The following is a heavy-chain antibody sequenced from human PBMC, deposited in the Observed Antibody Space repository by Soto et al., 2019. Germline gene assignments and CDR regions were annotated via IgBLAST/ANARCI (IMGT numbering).Heavy chain of an antibody. V-gene: IGHV5-51*01. D-gene: IGHD2-8*02. CDR3: ARHLISPGYYDYGMDV. CDR2: IYPGDSNS. J-gene: IGHJ6*02. Sequence: GESLKISCKGSGYSFTSYWIAWVRQMPGKGLEWMGIIYPGDSNSRYRPSFQGQVTMSVDKSPNTVYLQWGSLKASDTALYYCARHLISPGYYDYGMDVWGQGTTVTVSS. CDR1: GYSFTSYW.